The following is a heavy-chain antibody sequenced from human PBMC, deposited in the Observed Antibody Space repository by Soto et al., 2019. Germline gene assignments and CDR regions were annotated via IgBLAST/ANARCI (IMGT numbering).Heavy chain of an antibody. CDR2: IYHRGST. J-gene: IGHJ5*02. Sequence: PSETLSLTCTVSGGSTSSSSYYWGWIRQPPGKGLEWLGSIYHRGSTYYNPSLKSRVTISVDRSKNQFSLKLSAVTAADTAVYYCARVPGPWGQGTLVTVSS. CDR3: ARVPGP. CDR1: GGSTSSSSYY. V-gene: IGHV4-39*07.